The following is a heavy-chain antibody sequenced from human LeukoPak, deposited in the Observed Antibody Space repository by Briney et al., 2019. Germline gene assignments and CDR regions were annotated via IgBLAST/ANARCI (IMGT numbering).Heavy chain of an antibody. D-gene: IGHD3-22*01. Sequence: GGSLRLSCAASGFTVSSYNMNWVRQAPGKGLEWISHISSSSTTIYHSDSVKGRFTISRDNAKSSLYLQMNSLRAEDTAVYYCARDYYDSSGYYQGGYXXXXTLVTVSS. J-gene: IGHJ4*02. V-gene: IGHV3-48*04. CDR2: ISSSSTTI. CDR1: GFTVSSYN. CDR3: ARDYYDSSGYYQGGY.